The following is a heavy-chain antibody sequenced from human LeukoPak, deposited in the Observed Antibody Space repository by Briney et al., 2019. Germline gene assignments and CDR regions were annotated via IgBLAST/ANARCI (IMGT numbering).Heavy chain of an antibody. D-gene: IGHD5-18*01. V-gene: IGHV3-30*03. CDR2: ISYDGSNK. CDR1: GFTFSSYG. J-gene: IGHJ3*02. Sequence: PGRSLRLSCAASGFTFSSYGMHWVRQAPGKGLEWVAVISYDGSNKYYADSVKGRFTISRDNSKNTLYLQMNSLRAEDTAVYYCARKTTAMHAFDIWGQGTMVTVSS. CDR3: ARKTTAMHAFDI.